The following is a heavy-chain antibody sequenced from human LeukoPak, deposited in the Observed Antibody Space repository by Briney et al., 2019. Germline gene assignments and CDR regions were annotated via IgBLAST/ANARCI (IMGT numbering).Heavy chain of an antibody. CDR3: AKSKFATSGYDGSLDC. D-gene: IGHD5-12*01. Sequence: GGSLRLSCAASGFTFNNDPMSWVRQAPGKGLEWVSAISGSGISTYYAGSVKGRFTISRDKSKNTLFLQMNSLRAGDTAVYYCAKSKFATSGYDGSLDCWGQGTLVTVSS. V-gene: IGHV3-23*01. J-gene: IGHJ4*02. CDR1: GFTFNNDP. CDR2: ISGSGIST.